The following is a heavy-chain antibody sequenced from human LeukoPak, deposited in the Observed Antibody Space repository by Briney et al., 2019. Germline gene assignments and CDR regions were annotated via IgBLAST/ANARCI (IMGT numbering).Heavy chain of an antibody. CDR1: GFTLSGSA. Sequence: GGSLRLSCAASGFTLSGSAMHWVRQASGKGLEWVGRIRSKANNYATAYAASVKGRFTISRDDSKNTAYLQMNSLRAEDTAVYYCATEVSTSYGYWGQGTLVTVPP. J-gene: IGHJ4*02. CDR3: ATEVSTSYGY. V-gene: IGHV3-73*01. D-gene: IGHD2-21*01. CDR2: IRSKANNYAT.